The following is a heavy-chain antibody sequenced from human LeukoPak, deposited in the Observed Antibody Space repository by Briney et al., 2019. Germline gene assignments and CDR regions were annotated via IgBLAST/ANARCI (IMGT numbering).Heavy chain of an antibody. Sequence: GGSLRLSCAASGFIVSQNYMSWVRQAPGKGLEWVSVIFRGDDTNYVDSVRGRFTISRDNSKNTLYLQMNSLRAEDTAVYYCARRSGIAVAGAFDYWGQGTLVTVSS. J-gene: IGHJ4*02. CDR2: IFRGDDT. CDR3: ARRSGIAVAGAFDY. CDR1: GFIVSQNY. D-gene: IGHD6-19*01. V-gene: IGHV3-53*01.